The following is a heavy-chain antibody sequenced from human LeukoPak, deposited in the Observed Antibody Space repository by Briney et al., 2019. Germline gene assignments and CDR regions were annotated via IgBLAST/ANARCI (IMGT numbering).Heavy chain of an antibody. CDR1: GYTFTGYY. CDR2: INPNSGGT. CDR3: ARDQGYYDSSAYGD. Sequence: ASVKVSCKASGYTFTGYYMHWVRQAPGQGLEWMGWINPNSGGTNYAQKFQGRVSMTRDTSISTAYMDLSRLRSDDTAVYYCARDQGYYDSSAYGDWGQGTLVTVSS. J-gene: IGHJ4*02. V-gene: IGHV1-2*02. D-gene: IGHD3-22*01.